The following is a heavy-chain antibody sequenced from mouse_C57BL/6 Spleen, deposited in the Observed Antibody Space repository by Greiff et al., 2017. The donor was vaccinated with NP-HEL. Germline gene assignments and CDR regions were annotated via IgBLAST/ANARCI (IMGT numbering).Heavy chain of an antibody. D-gene: IGHD1-1*01. CDR1: GYAFSSSW. CDR2: IYPGDGDT. V-gene: IGHV1-82*01. J-gene: IGHJ2*01. CDR3: TRAATAVVADLDY. Sequence: VQLQESGPELVKPGASVKISCKASGYAFSSSWMNWVKQRPGKGLEWIGRIYPGDGDTNYNGKFKGKATLTADTSSSTAYMQLSRLTSEDSAVYFCTRAATAVVADLDYWGQGTTLTVSS.